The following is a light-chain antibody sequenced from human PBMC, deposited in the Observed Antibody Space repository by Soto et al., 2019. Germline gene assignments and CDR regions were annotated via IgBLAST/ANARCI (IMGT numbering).Light chain of an antibody. CDR2: DNN. V-gene: IGLV1-51*01. CDR1: SSNIGNNY. J-gene: IGLJ3*02. CDR3: GTWDTSLSTWV. Sequence: QSVLTQPPSVSAAPGQTVTISCSGSSSNIGNNYVSWYQQLPGTAPTLLIFDNNKRPSGIPDRFSGSKSGTSATLGITGLPTGDEADYYCGTWDTSLSTWVFGVGTKLTVL.